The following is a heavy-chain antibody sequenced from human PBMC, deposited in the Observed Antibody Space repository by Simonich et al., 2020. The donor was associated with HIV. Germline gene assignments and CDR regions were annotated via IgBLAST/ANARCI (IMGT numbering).Heavy chain of an antibody. CDR2: INHSVST. CDR1: GGSFSGYY. J-gene: IGHJ4*02. V-gene: IGHV4-34*01. Sequence: QVQPQQWGAGLLKPSETLSLTCAVYGGSFSGYYWSWISQPPGKGLGWLGEINHSVSTNYNPSLQSRVTISVDTSKHQFSLKLSSVTAAATAVYYCARGAEGATTQSYWGQGTLVTVSS. CDR3: ARGAEGATTQSY. D-gene: IGHD1-26*01.